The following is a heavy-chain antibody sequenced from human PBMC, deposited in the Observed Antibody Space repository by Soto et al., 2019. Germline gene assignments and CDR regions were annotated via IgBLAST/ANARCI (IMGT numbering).Heavy chain of an antibody. D-gene: IGHD6-19*01. V-gene: IGHV4-61*01. CDR1: GDSVTSGNYY. J-gene: IGHJ4*02. CDR2: IQSRGTT. CDR3: ANTNRAGHGAAGY. Sequence: QVQLQASGPGLVKPSETLSLTCTVSGDSVTSGNYYWSWMRQPPGKGLEWIGYIQSRGTTKYNPSLTSRVPIPLDTARNQFSRNLRSVPAAEAALYYGANTNRAGHGAAGYGGQGTLVAVSS.